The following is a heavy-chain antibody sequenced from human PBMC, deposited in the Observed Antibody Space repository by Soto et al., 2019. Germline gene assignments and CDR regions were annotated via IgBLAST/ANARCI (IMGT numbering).Heavy chain of an antibody. CDR3: VKDMGYCSGGSCYWGAYFYCYMDV. J-gene: IGHJ6*03. CDR1: GFSFNNYG. V-gene: IGHV3-30*18. Sequence: QVQLVESGGGVVQPGGSLRLSCAASGFSFNNYGMHWVRQAPGKGLEWVAVILFDGSDNWYADSVKGRFTISRDNSKNTLYLHMNSLTAEDTAVCYCVKDMGYCSGGSCYWGAYFYCYMDVWGNGTTVTVSS. D-gene: IGHD2-15*01. CDR2: ILFDGSDN.